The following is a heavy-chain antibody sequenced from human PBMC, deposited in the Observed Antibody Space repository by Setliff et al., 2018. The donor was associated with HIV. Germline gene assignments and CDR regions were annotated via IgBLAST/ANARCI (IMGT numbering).Heavy chain of an antibody. J-gene: IGHJ5*02. CDR2: IFASGST. V-gene: IGHV4-4*09. CDR3: ARGTTGYHHYIFGWFDP. CDR1: GGSIMSYC. Sequence: PSETLSLTCTVSGGSIMSYCWNWIRQPPGKGLEWIGHIFASGSTKYNPSLQSRVTISVDTSKNQFSLKLSSVTAADTAVYYCARGTTGYHHYIFGWFDPWGQGTLVTVS. D-gene: IGHD3-3*02.